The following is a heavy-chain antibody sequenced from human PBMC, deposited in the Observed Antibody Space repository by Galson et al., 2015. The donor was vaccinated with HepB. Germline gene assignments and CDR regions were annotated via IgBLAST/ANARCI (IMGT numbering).Heavy chain of an antibody. D-gene: IGHD3-16*02. V-gene: IGHV3-43*01. Sequence: SLRLSCAASGFTFDDYTMHWVRQAPGKGLEWVSLISWDGGSTYYADSVKGRFTISRDNSKNSLYLQMNSLRTEDTALYYCAKDNGIRRLGELSVDYWGQGTLVTVSS. J-gene: IGHJ4*02. CDR2: ISWDGGST. CDR1: GFTFDDYT. CDR3: AKDNGIRRLGELSVDY.